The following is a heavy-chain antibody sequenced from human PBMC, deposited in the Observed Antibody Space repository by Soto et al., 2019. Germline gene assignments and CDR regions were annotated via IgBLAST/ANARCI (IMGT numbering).Heavy chain of an antibody. CDR3: AKPSRGNPFCY. D-gene: IGHD3-16*01. V-gene: IGHV3-23*01. Sequence: EVQLLESGGGLVQPGGSLRLSCAASGFTFSSYAMSWVRQPPGKGLEWVSAISGSGGSTYYAASVKALFTISRDNSKNPLDLLRNSLIADDTAVYYCAKPSRGNPFCYWGQGTLVTVSS. CDR1: GFTFSSYA. CDR2: ISGSGGST. J-gene: IGHJ4*02.